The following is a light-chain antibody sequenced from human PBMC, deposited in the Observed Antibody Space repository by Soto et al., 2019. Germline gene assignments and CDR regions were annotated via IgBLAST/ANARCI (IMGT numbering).Light chain of an antibody. CDR1: SSNIGSNY. Sequence: QSVLTQPPSASGTPGQRLIISCSGRSSNIGSNYVYWYQQLPGTAPKLLIYANDQRPSEVPDRFSGSKSGTSASLAISGLRSEDEAAYYCAAWDDSLGGSWVFGGGTQLTVL. J-gene: IGLJ7*01. CDR3: AAWDDSLGGSWV. CDR2: AND. V-gene: IGLV1-47*02.